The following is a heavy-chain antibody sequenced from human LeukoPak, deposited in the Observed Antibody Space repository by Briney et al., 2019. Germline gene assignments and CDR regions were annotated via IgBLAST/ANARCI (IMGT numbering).Heavy chain of an antibody. Sequence: PSETLSLTCTVSGGSISSGGYYWSWIRQHPGKGLEWIGYIYYSGSTYYNPSLKSRVTISVDTSKNQFSLKLSSVTAADTAVYYCARVAEGYHYDSSGYYRSFDYWGQGTLVTVSS. J-gene: IGHJ4*02. CDR2: IYYSGST. D-gene: IGHD3-22*01. CDR1: GGSISSGGYY. V-gene: IGHV4-31*03. CDR3: ARVAEGYHYDSSGYYRSFDY.